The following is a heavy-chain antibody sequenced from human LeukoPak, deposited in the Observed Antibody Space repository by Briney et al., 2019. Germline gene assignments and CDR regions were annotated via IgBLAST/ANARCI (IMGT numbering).Heavy chain of an antibody. CDR1: SGSISKSAYY. Sequence: PSETLSLTCIVSSGSISKSAYYWGWIRQPPGKGLEWIGSIYFSGSAYYSQSLKSRVIMSVDTSKNQFSLSLRSVTAADTAMYFCASHGQDSTDYWGQGTLVTVSS. J-gene: IGHJ4*02. CDR3: ASHGQDSTDY. D-gene: IGHD2/OR15-2a*01. V-gene: IGHV4-39*01. CDR2: IYFSGSA.